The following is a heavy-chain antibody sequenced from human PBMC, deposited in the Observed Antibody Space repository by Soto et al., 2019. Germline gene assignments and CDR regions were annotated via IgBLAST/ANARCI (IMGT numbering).Heavy chain of an antibody. CDR3: ARDAGLKYSSGWYPLDY. V-gene: IGHV3-30-3*01. CDR1: GFTFSSYA. D-gene: IGHD6-19*01. CDR2: ISYDGSNK. Sequence: QVQLVESGGGVVQPGRSLRLSCAASGFTFSSYAMHWVRQAPGKGLEWVAVISYDGSNKYYADSVKGRFTISRDNSKNTLYLQMNSLRAEDTAVYYCARDAGLKYSSGWYPLDYWGQGTLVTVSS. J-gene: IGHJ4*02.